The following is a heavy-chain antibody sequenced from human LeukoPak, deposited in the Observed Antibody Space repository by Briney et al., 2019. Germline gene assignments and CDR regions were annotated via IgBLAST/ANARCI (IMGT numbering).Heavy chain of an antibody. Sequence: SETLSLTCAVSGASIDSHSWSWIRQPPGKGLEWIGHVYHSGDTNYSPSLKSRVDVSVDTSKTHFSLNLRSLTAADTAVYYCARLHYGDFSFDIWGRGTVVTVSS. CDR1: GASIDSHS. V-gene: IGHV4-59*11. CDR2: VYHSGDT. D-gene: IGHD3-10*01. J-gene: IGHJ3*02. CDR3: ARLHYGDFSFDI.